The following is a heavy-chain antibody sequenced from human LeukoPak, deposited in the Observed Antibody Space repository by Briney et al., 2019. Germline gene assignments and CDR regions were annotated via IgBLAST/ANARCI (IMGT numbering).Heavy chain of an antibody. CDR2: IYTSGST. V-gene: IGHV4-61*02. Sequence: PSETLSLTCTVSGGSISSGSYYWSWIRQPAGKGLEWIGRIYTSGSTNYNPSLKSRVTISVDTSKNQFSLKLSSVTAADTAVYYCARSSAVVVAATFDYWGQGTLVTVSS. J-gene: IGHJ4*02. CDR1: GGSISSGSYY. D-gene: IGHD2-15*01. CDR3: ARSSAVVVAATFDY.